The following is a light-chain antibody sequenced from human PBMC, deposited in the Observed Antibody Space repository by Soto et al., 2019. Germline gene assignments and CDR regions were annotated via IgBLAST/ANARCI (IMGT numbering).Light chain of an antibody. Sequence: ETVLTLSPATLSVSPGERATLSCRASQSVSSSYLAWYQQKPGQAPRLLIYGASSRATGIPDRFSGSGSGTDFTLTISRLEPEDFAVYYCQQYGSSTTFGGGTKVDIK. CDR1: QSVSSSY. CDR3: QQYGSSTT. J-gene: IGKJ4*01. CDR2: GAS. V-gene: IGKV3-20*01.